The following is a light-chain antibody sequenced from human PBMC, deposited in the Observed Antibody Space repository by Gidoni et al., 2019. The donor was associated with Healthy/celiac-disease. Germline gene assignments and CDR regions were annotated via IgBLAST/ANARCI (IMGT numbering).Light chain of an antibody. CDR2: AAS. CDR1: QSISSY. CDR3: QQSYSTLT. V-gene: IGKV1-39*01. Sequence: DNQITQSPSSLSASVGDRVTITCRASQSISSYLNWYQQKPGKAPKLLIYAASSLQSGVPSRFSGSGSGTDFTLTISSLQPEDFATYYCQQSYSTLTFGPGTKVDIK. J-gene: IGKJ3*01.